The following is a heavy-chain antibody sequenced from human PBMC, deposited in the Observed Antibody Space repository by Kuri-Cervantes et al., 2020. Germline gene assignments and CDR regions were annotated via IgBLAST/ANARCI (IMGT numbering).Heavy chain of an antibody. CDR1: GFTFSSYA. CDR3: AREGRLLSYPYNWFDP. V-gene: IGHV3-23*01. CDR2: ISGSGGST. J-gene: IGHJ5*02. Sequence: GGSLRLSCAASGFTFSSYAMSWVRQAPGKGLEWVSAISGSGGSTYYADSVKGRFTISRDNSKNTLYLQMNSLRAEDTAVYYCAREGRLLSYPYNWFDPWGQGTLVTVSS. D-gene: IGHD2-2*01.